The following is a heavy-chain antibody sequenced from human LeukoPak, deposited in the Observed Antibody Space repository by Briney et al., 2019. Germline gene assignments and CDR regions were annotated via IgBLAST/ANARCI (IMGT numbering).Heavy chain of an antibody. V-gene: IGHV3-21*01. J-gene: IGHJ4*02. CDR1: RFTFNSYS. Sequence: PGGSLRLSCAASRFTFNSYSMNWVRQAPGKGLEWVSSISSSSSYIYYADSVKGRFTISRDNAKNSLYLQMNSLRAEDTAVYYCARSWAMAQNLDSWGQGTLVTVSS. D-gene: IGHD5-18*01. CDR3: ARSWAMAQNLDS. CDR2: ISSSSSYI.